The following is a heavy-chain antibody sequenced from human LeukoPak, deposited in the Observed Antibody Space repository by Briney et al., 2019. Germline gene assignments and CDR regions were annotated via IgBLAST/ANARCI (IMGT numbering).Heavy chain of an antibody. CDR1: GFIFSSYT. D-gene: IGHD6-13*01. J-gene: IGHJ4*02. Sequence: PGGSLRLSCAASGFIFSSYTMNWVRQAPGKGLEWVSSITSGSTYIYYADSVKGRFTISRDNAKNSLYLQMNSLRAEDTAVYYCARGTIAAAGTYYFDYWGQGTLVTVSS. CDR3: ARGTIAAAGTYYFDY. V-gene: IGHV3-21*06. CDR2: ITSGSTYI.